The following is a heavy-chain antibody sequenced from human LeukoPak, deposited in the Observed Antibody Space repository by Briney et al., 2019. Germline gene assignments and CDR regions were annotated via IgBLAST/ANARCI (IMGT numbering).Heavy chain of an antibody. Sequence: SETLSLTCTVSGGSIRSSSYFWGWLPQPPGKGLEWIGSVYYSGSTYYNPSLKSRVTISVDTSKNQFSLKLRSVTAADTAVYYCARRGHSDWYFDLWGRGTLVTVSS. CDR3: ARRGHSDWYFDL. CDR2: VYYSGST. D-gene: IGHD5-18*01. CDR1: GGSIRSSSYF. V-gene: IGHV4-39*01. J-gene: IGHJ2*01.